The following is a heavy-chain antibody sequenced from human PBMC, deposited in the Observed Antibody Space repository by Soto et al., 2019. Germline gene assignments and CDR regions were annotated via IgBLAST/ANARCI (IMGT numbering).Heavy chain of an antibody. J-gene: IGHJ4*02. D-gene: IGHD3-10*01. Sequence: VQLVESGGGLVKPGGSLRLSCAASGLTFSSYSMNWVRQAPGKGLEWVSSISGGSTFIYYADSVKGRFTISRDNAKNSLYLQMNSLRVEDTAVYYCAREARDDYWGQGTLVTVSS. CDR1: GLTFSSYS. V-gene: IGHV3-21*06. CDR2: ISGGSTFI. CDR3: AREARDDY.